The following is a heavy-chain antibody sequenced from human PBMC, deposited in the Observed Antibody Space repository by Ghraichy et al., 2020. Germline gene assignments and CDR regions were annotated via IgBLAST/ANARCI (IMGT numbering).Heavy chain of an antibody. CDR2: MNPNSGNT. V-gene: IGHV1-8*01. CDR1: GYTFTSYD. D-gene: IGHD2-2*01. Sequence: ASVKVSCKASGYTFTSYDINWVRQATGQGLEWMGWMNPNSGNTGYAQKFQGRVTMTRNTSISTAYMELSSLRSEDTAVYYCARGSHQLLQGTYGMDVWGQGTTVTVSS. CDR3: ARGSHQLLQGTYGMDV. J-gene: IGHJ6*02.